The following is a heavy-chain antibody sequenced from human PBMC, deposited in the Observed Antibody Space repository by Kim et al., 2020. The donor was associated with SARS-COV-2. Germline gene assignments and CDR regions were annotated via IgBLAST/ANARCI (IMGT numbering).Heavy chain of an antibody. CDR3: AKRAGPTRYYDILTGYYMGYFDY. D-gene: IGHD3-9*01. V-gene: IGHV3-23*01. Sequence: GGSLRLSCAASGFTFSSYAMSWVRQAPGKGLEWVSAISGSGGSTYYADSVSGRITISRDNSKNTLYLQMNSLRAEDTAVYFCAKRAGPTRYYDILTGYYMGYFDYWGQGTLVTVSS. J-gene: IGHJ4*02. CDR1: GFTFSSYA. CDR2: ISGSGGST.